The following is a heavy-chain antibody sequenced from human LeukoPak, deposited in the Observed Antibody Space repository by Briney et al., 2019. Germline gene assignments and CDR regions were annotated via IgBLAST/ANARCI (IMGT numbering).Heavy chain of an antibody. J-gene: IGHJ6*02. V-gene: IGHV4-59*08. CDR3: ARRVHYYYYGMDV. CDR2: IHYSGST. CDR1: GGSISSYY. Sequence: SETLSLTCTVSGGSISSYYWSWIRQPPGKGLEWIGYIHYSGSTNYNPSLKSRVTISVDTSKNHFSLKLSSVTAADTAVYYCARRVHYYYYGMDVWGQGTTVTVSS.